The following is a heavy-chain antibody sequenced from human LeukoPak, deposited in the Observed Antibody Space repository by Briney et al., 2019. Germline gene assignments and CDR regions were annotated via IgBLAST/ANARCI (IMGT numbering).Heavy chain of an antibody. Sequence: GGSLRLSCAASGFTFSSYSMNWVRQAPGKGLEWVSSISSSSYIYYADSVKGRFTISRDNAKNSLYLQMNSLRAEDTAVYCCARDPPQEVGGSYYSSGFYYAHFDYWGRGTLVTVSS. D-gene: IGHD3-10*01. CDR2: ISSSSYI. J-gene: IGHJ4*02. V-gene: IGHV3-21*04. CDR1: GFTFSSYS. CDR3: ARDPPQEVGGSYYSSGFYYAHFDY.